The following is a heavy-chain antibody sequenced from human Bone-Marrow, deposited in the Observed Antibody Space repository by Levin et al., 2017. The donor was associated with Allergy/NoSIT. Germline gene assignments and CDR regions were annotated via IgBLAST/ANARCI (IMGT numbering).Heavy chain of an antibody. V-gene: IGHV3-64*01. CDR3: ARAGASGSYYIFDAFDI. CDR2: ISSNGRST. D-gene: IGHD3-10*01. Sequence: GGSLRLSCAASGFTFSSYAMHWARQAPGKGLEYVSAISSNGRSTYYANSVKGRFTISRDNSKNTLYLQMGSLRAEDMAVYYCARAGASGSYYIFDAFDIWGQGTMVTVSS. J-gene: IGHJ3*02. CDR1: GFTFSSYA.